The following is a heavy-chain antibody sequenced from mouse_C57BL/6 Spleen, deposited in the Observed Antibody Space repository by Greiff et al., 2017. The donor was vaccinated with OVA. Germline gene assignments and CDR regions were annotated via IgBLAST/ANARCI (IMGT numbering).Heavy chain of an antibody. CDR1: GYAFSSSW. D-gene: IGHD1-1*01. CDR3: ARFTTVVDWYFDV. Sequence: QVQLQQSGPELVKPGASVKISCKASGYAFSSSWMNWVKQRPGKGLEWIGRIYPGDGDTNYNGKFKGKATLTADTSSSTAYMQLSSLTSEDSAVYFCARFTTVVDWYFDVWGTGTTVTVSS. CDR2: IYPGDGDT. V-gene: IGHV1-82*01. J-gene: IGHJ1*03.